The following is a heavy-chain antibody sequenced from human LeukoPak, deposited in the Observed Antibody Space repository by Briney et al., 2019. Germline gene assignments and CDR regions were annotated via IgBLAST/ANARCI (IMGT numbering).Heavy chain of an antibody. Sequence: GESLKISCKGSGYSFTSYWIGWVRQTTGQGLEWMGWMNPNSGNTGYAQKFQGRVTITRNTSISTAYMELSSLRSEDTAVYYCARGVADSYYYYYYMDVWGKGTTVTVSS. D-gene: IGHD2-21*01. CDR2: MNPNSGNT. J-gene: IGHJ6*03. CDR1: GYSFTSYW. V-gene: IGHV1-8*03. CDR3: ARGVADSYYYYYYMDV.